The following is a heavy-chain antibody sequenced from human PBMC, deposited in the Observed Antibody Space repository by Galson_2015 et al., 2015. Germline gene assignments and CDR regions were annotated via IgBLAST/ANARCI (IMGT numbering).Heavy chain of an antibody. V-gene: IGHV3-23*01. CDR3: AKGGVAAGGASSYYMDV. CDR2: ISGSGGST. D-gene: IGHD6-13*01. CDR1: GFTFSSYA. Sequence: SLRLSCAASGFTFSSYAMSWVRQAPGKGLEWVSSISGSGGSTYYADSVMGRFTISRDNARNTLYLQMNSLRAEDTAAYYCAKGGVAAGGASSYYMDVWGKGTTVTASS. J-gene: IGHJ6*03.